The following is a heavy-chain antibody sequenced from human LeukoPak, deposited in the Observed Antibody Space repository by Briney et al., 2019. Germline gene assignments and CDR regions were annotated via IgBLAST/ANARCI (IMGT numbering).Heavy chain of an antibody. Sequence: GESLKISCKGAGYTFISSWIAWVRQMPGKGLEWMGIINLGDSDTRYSPSFQGQVTISADKSISTAYLQWSSLKASDTAMYYCAVGSSSGWYYFDYWGQGTLVTVSS. CDR3: AVGSSSGWYYFDY. V-gene: IGHV5-51*01. CDR1: GYTFISSW. J-gene: IGHJ4*02. CDR2: INLGDSDT. D-gene: IGHD6-19*01.